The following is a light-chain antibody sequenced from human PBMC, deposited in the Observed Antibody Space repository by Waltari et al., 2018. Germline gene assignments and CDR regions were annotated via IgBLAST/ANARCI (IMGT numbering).Light chain of an antibody. CDR2: KAN. CDR3: ALYMGSGIWV. CDR1: SGSLSTTSY. Sequence: QTVVPQEPSLSVSPGGTVTLTCALSSGSLSTTSYATWYQQTPGQAPRTLVYKANARSSGVPDRFSGSILGNTAALTITGAQADDESDYDCALYMGSGIWVFGGGTRLTVL. J-gene: IGLJ3*02. V-gene: IGLV8-61*01.